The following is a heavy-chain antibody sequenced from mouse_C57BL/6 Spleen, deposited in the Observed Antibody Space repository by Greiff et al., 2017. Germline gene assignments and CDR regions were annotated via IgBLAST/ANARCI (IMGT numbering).Heavy chain of an antibody. Sequence: EVQVVESGGGLVQPKGSLKLSCAASGFSFNTYAMNWVRQAPGKGLEWVARIRSKSNNYATYYAESVKDRFTISRDDSEIMLYLQMNNLKTEDTAMYYCVGYDYGFAYWGQGTLVTVSA. CDR3: VGYDYGFAY. D-gene: IGHD2-4*01. V-gene: IGHV10-1*01. J-gene: IGHJ3*01. CDR2: IRSKSNNYAT. CDR1: GFSFNTYA.